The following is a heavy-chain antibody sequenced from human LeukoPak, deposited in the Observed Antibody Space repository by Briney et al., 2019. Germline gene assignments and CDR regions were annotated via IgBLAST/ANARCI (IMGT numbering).Heavy chain of an antibody. J-gene: IGHJ5*01. CDR3: ARDNGYGDLEDA. CDR2: ISYDGSNK. D-gene: IGHD4-17*01. CDR1: GFTFSSYA. V-gene: IGHV3-30-3*01. Sequence: GGSLRLSCAASGFTFSSYAMSWVRQAPGKGLEWVAVISYDGSNKYYADSVKGRFTISRDNSKNTLYLQMNSLRAEDTAVYYCARDNGYGDLEDAWGRGTLVTVSP.